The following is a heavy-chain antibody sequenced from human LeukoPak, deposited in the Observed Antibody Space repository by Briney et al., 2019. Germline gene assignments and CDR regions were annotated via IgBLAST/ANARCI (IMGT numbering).Heavy chain of an antibody. CDR2: INDDGSDT. CDR3: AREAPSHKVYCSSTSCYSPPGDYYYYYMDV. J-gene: IGHJ6*03. CDR1: GFTFKLYW. V-gene: IGHV3-74*01. D-gene: IGHD2-2*02. Sequence: GALRLSCAASGFTFKLYWMHWVRQVPGKRPVWVSRINDDGSDTIYADSVRGRFTISRDDAKNTVYLQMNNLRAEDTAVYYCAREAPSHKVYCSSTSCYSPPGDYYYYYMDVWGKGTTVTVSS.